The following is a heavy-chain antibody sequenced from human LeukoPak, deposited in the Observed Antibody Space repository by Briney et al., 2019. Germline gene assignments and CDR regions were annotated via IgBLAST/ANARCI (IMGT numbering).Heavy chain of an antibody. Sequence: GGPLRLSCAASGFTFSGSAMHWVRQASGKGLEWVGRIRSKSNRYATAYAASVKGRITISRDDSKNTAYLQMNSLKTEDTAVYYCTRHTEIDYGHYVGGFDNWGQGSLVTVSS. CDR3: TRHTEIDYGHYVGGFDN. V-gene: IGHV3-73*01. CDR2: IRSKSNRYAT. J-gene: IGHJ4*02. D-gene: IGHD4-17*01. CDR1: GFTFSGSA.